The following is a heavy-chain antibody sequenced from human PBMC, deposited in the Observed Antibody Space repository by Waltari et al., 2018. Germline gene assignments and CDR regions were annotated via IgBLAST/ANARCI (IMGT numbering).Heavy chain of an antibody. J-gene: IGHJ4*02. CDR1: GFTLSNYW. D-gene: IGHD4-17*01. CDR3: ASESTMTTPGK. CDR2: MNQDGSEN. V-gene: IGHV3-7*01. Sequence: EVQLVESGGGLVQPGGSLRLSCAASGFTLSNYWMSWVRQAPGKGLEWVANMNQDGSENNYVDSVKGRFTISRDNAKNSLYLQMNSLRAEDTAVYYCASESTMTTPGKWGQGTLVTVSS.